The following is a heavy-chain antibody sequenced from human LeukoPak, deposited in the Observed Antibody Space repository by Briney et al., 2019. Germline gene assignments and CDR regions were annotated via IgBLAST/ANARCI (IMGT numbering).Heavy chain of an antibody. D-gene: IGHD6-13*01. CDR2: INHSGST. Sequence: PSGTLSLTCAVSGGSISSSNWWSWIRQPPGKGLEWIGEINHSGSTNYNPSLKSRVTISVDTSKNQFSLKLSSVTAADTAVYYCARVSSSWYQDWYFDLWGRGTLVTVSS. CDR1: GGSISSSNW. J-gene: IGHJ2*01. CDR3: ARVSSSWYQDWYFDL. V-gene: IGHV4-4*02.